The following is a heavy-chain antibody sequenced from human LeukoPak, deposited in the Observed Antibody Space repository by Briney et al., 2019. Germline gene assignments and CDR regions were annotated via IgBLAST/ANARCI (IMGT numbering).Heavy chain of an antibody. CDR3: AKRLENHYYYLGLDV. J-gene: IGHJ6*02. Sequence: PSETLSLTCAVYGGSFSGYYWSWIRQPPGKGLEWIGEINHSGSTNYNPSLKSRVTISVDTSKNQFSLKLSSVTAADTAVYYCAKRLENHYYYLGLDVWGQGTTVTVS. V-gene: IGHV4-34*01. CDR2: INHSGST. CDR1: GGSFSGYY. D-gene: IGHD1-1*01.